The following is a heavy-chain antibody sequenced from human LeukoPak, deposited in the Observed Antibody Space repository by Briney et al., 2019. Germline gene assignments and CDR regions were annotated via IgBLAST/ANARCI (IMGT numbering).Heavy chain of an antibody. J-gene: IGHJ4*02. CDR3: AKRPSDYGDYVSYFDY. V-gene: IGHV3-30*18. Sequence: GGSLRLSCAASGFSFISYGMHWVPQAPGKGLEWVGVISDDGRRKDYADSVKGRFTISRDNSKDTLYLQMNSLRAEDTAVYYCAKRPSDYGDYVSYFDYWGQGTPVTVSS. CDR2: ISDDGRRK. CDR1: GFSFISYG. D-gene: IGHD4-17*01.